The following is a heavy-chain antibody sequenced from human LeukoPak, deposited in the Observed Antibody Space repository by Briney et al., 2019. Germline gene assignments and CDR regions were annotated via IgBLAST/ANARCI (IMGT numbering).Heavy chain of an antibody. CDR3: ARGSIAAAAGHFDY. V-gene: IGHV1-69*04. J-gene: IGHJ4*02. D-gene: IGHD6-13*01. CDR2: IIPIFGIA. CDR1: GGTFSSYA. Sequence: SVKVSCKASGGTFSSYAISWVRQAPGQGLEWMGRIIPIFGIANYAQKFQGRVTITADKSTSTAYMELSSLRPEDTAVYYCARGSIAAAAGHFDYWGRGTLVTVSS.